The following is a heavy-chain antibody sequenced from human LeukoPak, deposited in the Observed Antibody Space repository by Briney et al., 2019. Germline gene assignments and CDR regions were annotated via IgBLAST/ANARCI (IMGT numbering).Heavy chain of an antibody. CDR2: ISAYSGNT. Sequence: ASVKVSCKASGYTFTSYGISWVRQAPGQGLEWMGWISAYSGNTNYAQKLQGRVTMTTDTSTSTAYMELSSLRSEDTAVYYCARGEDYGDYGRSDYWGQGTLVTVSS. D-gene: IGHD4-17*01. V-gene: IGHV1-18*01. CDR1: GYTFTSYG. J-gene: IGHJ4*02. CDR3: ARGEDYGDYGRSDY.